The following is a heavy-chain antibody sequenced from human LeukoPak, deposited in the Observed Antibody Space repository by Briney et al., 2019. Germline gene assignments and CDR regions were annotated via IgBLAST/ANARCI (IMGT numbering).Heavy chain of an antibody. CDR2: VSEGGAT. Sequence: PSETLSLTCTVSGASIKNSPYYWGWIRQPPGKGLEWIGSVSEGGATYYNPSLKSRVTISVDTSKNQFSLNLRSVTAADTAVYYCARSLSTAGIDYWGQGTLVTVSS. CDR3: ARSLSTAGIDY. CDR1: GASIKNSPYY. D-gene: IGHD2-2*01. V-gene: IGHV4-39*07. J-gene: IGHJ4*02.